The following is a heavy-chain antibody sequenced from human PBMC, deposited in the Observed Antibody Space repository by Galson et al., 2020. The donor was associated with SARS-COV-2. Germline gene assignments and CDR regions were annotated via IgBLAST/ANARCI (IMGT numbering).Heavy chain of an antibody. J-gene: IGHJ4*02. CDR3: ARRFHRDGYNYEIDY. CDR2: IFPDASDT. V-gene: IGHV5-51*01. CDR1: GYSFSSYW. Sequence: GESLKISCKASGYSFSSYWIGWVRQKTGKGLEWMGVIFPDASDTRYSPSFQGQVTISADKSISTAYLQWSSLKASDTAIYYCARRFHRDGYNYEIDYWGQGTLVTVSS. D-gene: IGHD5-12*01.